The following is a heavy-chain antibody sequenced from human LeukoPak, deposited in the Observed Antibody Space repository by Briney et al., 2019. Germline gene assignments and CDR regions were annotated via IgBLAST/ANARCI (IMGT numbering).Heavy chain of an antibody. V-gene: IGHV5-51*01. D-gene: IGHD6-19*01. J-gene: IGHJ4*02. CDR1: GYSFTSYW. Sequence: GESLKISCKGSGYSFTSYWIGWVRQMPGKGLEWMGIIYPGDSDTRYSPSFQGQVTISADKSISTAYLQWSSLKASDTAMYYCARQISAVAGAGGFDYWGQGTLVTVSS. CDR2: IYPGDSDT. CDR3: ARQISAVAGAGGFDY.